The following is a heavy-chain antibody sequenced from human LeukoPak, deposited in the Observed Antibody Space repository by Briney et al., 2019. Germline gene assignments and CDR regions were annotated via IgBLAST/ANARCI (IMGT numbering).Heavy chain of an antibody. CDR2: IYYSGST. J-gene: IGHJ4*02. V-gene: IGHV4-59*08. D-gene: IGHD6-13*01. CDR3: ARRAAAGTD. Sequence: SETLSLTCTVSGGSISSYYWSWIRQPPGKGLEWIGYIYYSGSTSYNPSLKSRVTISVGTSKNQFSLKLSSVTAADTAVYYCARRAAAGTDWGQGTLVTVSS. CDR1: GGSISSYY.